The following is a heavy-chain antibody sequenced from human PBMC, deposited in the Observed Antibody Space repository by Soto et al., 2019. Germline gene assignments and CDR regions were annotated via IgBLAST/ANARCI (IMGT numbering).Heavy chain of an antibody. CDR2: INSDGSST. J-gene: IGHJ4*02. V-gene: IGHV3-74*01. CDR1: GFTFSSYW. Sequence: EVQLVESGGGLVQPGGSLRLSCAASGFTFSSYWMHWVRQAPGKALVWVSRINSDGSSTSYADSVKGRFTISRHNAKNTLYLQMNSLRAEDTAVYYCVRTSLVVAAATREDYWGQGTLVTVSA. D-gene: IGHD2-15*01. CDR3: VRTSLVVAAATREDY.